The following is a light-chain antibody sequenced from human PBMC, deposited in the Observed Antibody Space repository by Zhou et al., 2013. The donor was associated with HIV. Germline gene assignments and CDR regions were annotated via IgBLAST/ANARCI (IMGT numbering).Light chain of an antibody. CDR2: GAS. Sequence: EIVMTQSPATLSVSPGERATLSCRASQSVSTSLAWYQQKSGQAPRLLVYGASTRATGIPARFSGSGSGTDFTLTISSMQSEDFAVYYCQQYNNWPLTFGGGTKVEIK. J-gene: IGKJ4*01. CDR3: QQYNNWPLT. V-gene: IGKV3-15*01. CDR1: QSVSTS.